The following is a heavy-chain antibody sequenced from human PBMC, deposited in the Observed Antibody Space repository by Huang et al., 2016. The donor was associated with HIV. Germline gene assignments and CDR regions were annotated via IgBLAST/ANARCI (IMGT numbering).Heavy chain of an antibody. CDR1: GFTFSTYN. Sequence: EVQLMESGGGLVQPGGSLRLSCAASGFTFSTYNMNWVRQALGKGLEWVSYITSSSGSIYYADSVKGRFTISRDNAKNSLYLQMNSLRAEDTAVYYCARFGSYYYGSGSYLDAFDIWGQGTMVTVSS. D-gene: IGHD3-10*01. CDR2: ITSSSGSI. J-gene: IGHJ3*02. V-gene: IGHV3-48*01. CDR3: ARFGSYYYGSGSYLDAFDI.